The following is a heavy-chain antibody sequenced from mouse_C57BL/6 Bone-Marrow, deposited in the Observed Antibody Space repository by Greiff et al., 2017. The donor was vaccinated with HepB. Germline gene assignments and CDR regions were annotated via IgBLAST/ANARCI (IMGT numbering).Heavy chain of an antibody. Sequence: QVQLQQPGAELVKPGASVKLSCKASGYTFTSYWMNWVKQRPGQGLEWIGMIHPYSGSTNYNEKFKSKATLTVDKSSSTAYMQLSSLTSEDSAFYYCARYHYYGSSWDYFDYWGQGTTLTVSS. J-gene: IGHJ2*01. V-gene: IGHV1-64*01. CDR2: IHPYSGST. D-gene: IGHD1-1*01. CDR1: GYTFTSYW. CDR3: ARYHYYGSSWDYFDY.